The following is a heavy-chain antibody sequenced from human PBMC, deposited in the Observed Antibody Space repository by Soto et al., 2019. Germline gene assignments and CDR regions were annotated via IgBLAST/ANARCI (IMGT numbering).Heavy chain of an antibody. CDR2: IIPISGTA. CDR1: GGTFSSYA. D-gene: IGHD2-2*01. V-gene: IGHV1-69*01. Sequence: QVQLVQSGAEVKKPGSSVKVSCKASGGTFSSYAISWVRQAPGQGLEWMGGIIPISGTANYAQKFKGRVTITADESTSTGYMELSSLRSEDTAVYYCARSQGSSTSLEIYYYYYYGMDVWGQGTTVTVSS. J-gene: IGHJ6*02. CDR3: ARSQGSSTSLEIYYYYYYGMDV.